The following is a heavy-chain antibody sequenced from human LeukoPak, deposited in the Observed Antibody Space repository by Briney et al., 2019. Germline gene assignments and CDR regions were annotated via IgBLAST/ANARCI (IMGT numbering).Heavy chain of an antibody. CDR2: VYSGGST. CDR3: AGGSLRVRFDY. V-gene: IGHV3-53*01. J-gene: IGHJ4*02. Sequence: GGSLRLSCAASGFTVSSNYMSWVRQAPGKGLEWVSVVYSGGSTYCADSVEGRFTISRDTSKNTLYLQMNSLRAEDTAVYYCAGGSLRVRFDYWGQGTLVTVSS. CDR1: GFTVSSNY. D-gene: IGHD1-26*01.